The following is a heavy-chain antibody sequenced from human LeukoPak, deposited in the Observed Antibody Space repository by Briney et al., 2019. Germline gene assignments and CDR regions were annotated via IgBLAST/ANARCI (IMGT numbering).Heavy chain of an antibody. Sequence: SETLSLTCAVYRGSISGYYWTWIRQPPGKGLEWIGEINHSGSTNYNPSLKSRVTISVDTSKNQFSLKLSSVTAADTAVYYCARGLSRTPPGGYWGQGTLVTVSS. CDR3: ARGLSRTPPGGY. D-gene: IGHD2-2*01. J-gene: IGHJ4*02. CDR1: RGSISGYY. V-gene: IGHV4-34*01. CDR2: INHSGST.